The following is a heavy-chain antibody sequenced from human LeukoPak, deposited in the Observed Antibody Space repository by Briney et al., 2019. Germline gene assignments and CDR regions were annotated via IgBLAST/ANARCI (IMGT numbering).Heavy chain of an antibody. D-gene: IGHD3-9*01. CDR1: GYSLSSGYY. CDR3: ARDRYLRAATGPFDY. CDR2: NYHSGST. J-gene: IGHJ4*02. V-gene: IGHV4-38-2*02. Sequence: SETLSLTCTVSGYSLSSGYYWGWIRQPPGKGLEWLGCNYHSGSTYYNPSRKSRVTIAVDTSKNQFYLKLSSVTAADTAVYYCARDRYLRAATGPFDYWGQGTLVTVSS.